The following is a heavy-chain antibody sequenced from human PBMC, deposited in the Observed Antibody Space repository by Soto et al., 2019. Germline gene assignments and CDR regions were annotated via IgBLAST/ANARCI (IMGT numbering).Heavy chain of an antibody. CDR1: GGTFSSYA. V-gene: IGHV1-69*10. CDR2: IIPIFGIA. CDR3: AREAYSSSWYYFDY. J-gene: IGHJ4*02. D-gene: IGHD6-13*01. Sequence: ASVKVSCKASGGTFSSYAISWVRQAPGQGLEWMGGIIPIFGIANYAQKFQGRVTITADKSTSTAYMELSSLRSEDTAVYYCAREAYSSSWYYFDYWGQGTLVTVSS.